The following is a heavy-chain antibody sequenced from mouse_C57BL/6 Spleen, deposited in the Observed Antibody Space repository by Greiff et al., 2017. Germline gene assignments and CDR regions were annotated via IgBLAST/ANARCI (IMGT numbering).Heavy chain of an antibody. D-gene: IGHD1-1*01. Sequence: VQLVQSGAELARPGASVKMSCKASGYTFTSYTMHWVKQRPGQGLEWIGNINPSSGYTKYNQKFKDKATLTADKSSSTAYMRLSSLTSEDSAVYYCARSPSRVYGGDYWGQGTTLTVSS. CDR3: ARSPSRVYGGDY. V-gene: IGHV1-4*01. CDR2: INPSSGYT. J-gene: IGHJ2*01. CDR1: GYTFTSYT.